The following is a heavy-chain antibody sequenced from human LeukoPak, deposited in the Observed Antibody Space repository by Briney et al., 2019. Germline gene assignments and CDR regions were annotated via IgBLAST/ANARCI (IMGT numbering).Heavy chain of an antibody. CDR1: GGSFSGYY. CDR2: INHSGST. D-gene: IGHD4-17*01. J-gene: IGHJ4*02. Sequence: KPSETLSLTCAVYGGSFSGYYWSWIRQPPGKGLEWIGEINHSGSTNYNPSLKSRVTISVDTSKNQFSLKLSSVTAADTAVYYCARIRRSTVTTQFDYWGQGTLVTVSS. V-gene: IGHV4-34*01. CDR3: ARIRRSTVTTQFDY.